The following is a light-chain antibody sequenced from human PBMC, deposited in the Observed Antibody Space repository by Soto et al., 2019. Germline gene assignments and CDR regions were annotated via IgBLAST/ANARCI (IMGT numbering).Light chain of an antibody. Sequence: QSVLTQPRAVSGSLGQSVTISCTVTSSDVGEYDYVSWYQHNPGKAPKLMIYDVNKRPSGFPVRFSGSKSGNTASLTISGLQAEDEADYYCCSYAGSNTFVLLGGGTKVTVL. V-gene: IGLV2-11*01. J-gene: IGLJ2*01. CDR3: CSYAGSNTFVL. CDR2: DVN. CDR1: SSDVGEYDY.